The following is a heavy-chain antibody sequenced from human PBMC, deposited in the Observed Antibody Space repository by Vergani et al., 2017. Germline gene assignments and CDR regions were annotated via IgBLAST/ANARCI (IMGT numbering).Heavy chain of an antibody. CDR3: ARGGDGYFDY. D-gene: IGHD5-24*01. V-gene: IGHV4-4*03. CDR1: GGSISSSNW. Sequence: QVQLQESGPGLVKPPGTLSLTCAVSGGSISSSNWWSWVRQPPGKGLEWIGYISYSGSSNYNPSLKSRVTISVDTSRNRFSLKLSSVTAADTAVYYCARGGDGYFDYWGQGTLVTVSS. J-gene: IGHJ4*02. CDR2: ISYSGSS.